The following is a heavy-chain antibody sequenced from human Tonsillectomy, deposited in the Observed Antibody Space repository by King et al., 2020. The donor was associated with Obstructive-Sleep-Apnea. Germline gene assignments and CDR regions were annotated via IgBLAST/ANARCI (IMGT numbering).Heavy chain of an antibody. V-gene: IGHV4-59*08. J-gene: IGHJ4*02. Sequence: VQLQESGPGLVKPSETLSLTCTVSGGSITNYYWSWIRQPPGKGLEWIGYMYYSGNTNFNPSLKSRVTISADTSKIQFSLRLSSVTAADTAVYYCARHRGVEDYGGYGDYFDYWGKGTPVTVSS. CDR2: MYYSGNT. CDR1: GGSITNYY. CDR3: ARHRGVEDYGGYGDYFDY. D-gene: IGHD5-12*01.